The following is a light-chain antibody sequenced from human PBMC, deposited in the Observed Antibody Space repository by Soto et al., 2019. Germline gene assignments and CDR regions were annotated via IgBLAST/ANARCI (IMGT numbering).Light chain of an antibody. CDR3: QHYNSYSEA. Sequence: DIHMTQSPSTLSGSVGDRVTITCRASQTISSWLAWYQQKPGKAPKLLIYKASTLKSGVPSRFSGSGSGTEFTLTISSLQPDDFATYYYQHYNSYSEAFGHGTKVELK. CDR1: QTISSW. V-gene: IGKV1-5*03. CDR2: KAS. J-gene: IGKJ1*01.